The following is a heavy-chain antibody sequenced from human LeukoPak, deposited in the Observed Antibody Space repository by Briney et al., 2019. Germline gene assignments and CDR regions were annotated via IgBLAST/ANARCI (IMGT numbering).Heavy chain of an antibody. D-gene: IGHD6-19*01. CDR2: ISGDGGNT. CDR3: ARYHSSGCNYFDC. CDR1: GSTFSTYA. J-gene: IGHJ4*02. Sequence: GGSLRLSCAASGSTFSTYAMSWVRQTPGKGLEWVSAISGDGGNTYYADSMKGRFTVSRDDSKSTLYLQMNSLRAEDTAVYYCARYHSSGCNYFDCWGQGTLVTVST. V-gene: IGHV3-23*01.